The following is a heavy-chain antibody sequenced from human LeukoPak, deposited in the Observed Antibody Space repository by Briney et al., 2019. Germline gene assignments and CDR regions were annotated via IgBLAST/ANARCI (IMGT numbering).Heavy chain of an antibody. J-gene: IGHJ3*02. CDR1: GFTFNSHA. CDR3: ARQFDGSHPNAFDI. V-gene: IGHV3-30-3*01. D-gene: IGHD1-26*01. CDR2: ISYDGSNK. Sequence: GGSLRLSCAASGFTFNSHAMHWVRQAPGKGLEWVASISYDGSNKYYADSVKGRFIISRDDSKNALYLQMNSLRVEDTAVYYCARQFDGSHPNAFDIWGQGTMVTVSS.